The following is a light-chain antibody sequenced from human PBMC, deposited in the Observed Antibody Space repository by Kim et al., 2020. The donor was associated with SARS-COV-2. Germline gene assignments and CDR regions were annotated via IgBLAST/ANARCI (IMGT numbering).Light chain of an antibody. V-gene: IGLV1-51*01. CDR3: ATWDTGLSAGV. Sequence: KRVTSPCSGSTSSIGKNLVSWYHKLPGTAPKPLIYDGNRRPSGIPDRFSGSQSGTSATLAISGLQTGDEGDYYCATWDTGLSAGVFGGGTQLTVL. CDR2: DGN. CDR1: TSSIGKNL. J-gene: IGLJ3*02.